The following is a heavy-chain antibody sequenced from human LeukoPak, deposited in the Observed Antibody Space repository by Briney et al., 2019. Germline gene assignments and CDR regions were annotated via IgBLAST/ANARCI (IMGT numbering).Heavy chain of an antibody. V-gene: IGHV5-51*01. CDR1: GYSFTSYW. CDR2: IYPGDSDT. Sequence: GESLKISCKGSGYSFTSYWIGWVRQMPGKGLEWIGIIYPGDSDTRYSPSFQGQVTISADKSIETAYLQWSSLKASDTAIYYCARRFCSSTSCFMWDYWGQGTLVTVSS. J-gene: IGHJ4*02. D-gene: IGHD2-2*01. CDR3: ARRFCSSTSCFMWDY.